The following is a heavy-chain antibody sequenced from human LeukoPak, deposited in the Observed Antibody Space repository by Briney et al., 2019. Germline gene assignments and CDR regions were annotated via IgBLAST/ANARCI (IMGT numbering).Heavy chain of an antibody. CDR2: ISSSGSTI. V-gene: IGHV3-48*04. J-gene: IGHJ6*04. D-gene: IGHD3-10*02. Sequence: GGSLRLSCAASGFTFSSYSMNWVRQAPGKGLEWVSYISSSGSTIYYADSVKGRFTISRDNAKNSLYLQMNSLRAEDTAVYYCAELGITMIGGVWGKGTTVIVSS. CDR1: GFTFSSYS. CDR3: AELGITMIGGV.